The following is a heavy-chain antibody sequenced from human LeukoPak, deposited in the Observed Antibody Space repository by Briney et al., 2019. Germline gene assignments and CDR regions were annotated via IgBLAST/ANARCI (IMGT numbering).Heavy chain of an antibody. CDR1: GYTFTGYY. J-gene: IGHJ4*02. D-gene: IGHD1-1*01. V-gene: IGHV1-2*02. CDR3: AREDDERRTRNFDY. Sequence: ASVKVSCKASGYTFTGYYMHWVRQAPGQGLEWMGWINPNSGGTNYAQKLQGRVTMTTDTSTSTAYMELRSLRSDDTAVYYCAREDDERRTRNFDYWGQGTLVTVSS. CDR2: INPNSGGT.